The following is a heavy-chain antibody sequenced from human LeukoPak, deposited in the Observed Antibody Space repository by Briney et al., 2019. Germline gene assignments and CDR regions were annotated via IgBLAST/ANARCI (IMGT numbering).Heavy chain of an antibody. Sequence: GGSLRLSCAASGFTFSSYAMSWVRQAPGKGLEWVSGISGSGDNTYHADSVKGRLTTSRDNSKNTLYLQMISLRAEDTAIYYCAKSGGLSGSGRLGVDVWGQETTVTVSS. V-gene: IGHV3-23*01. J-gene: IGHJ6*02. CDR1: GFTFSSYA. CDR2: ISGSGDNT. CDR3: AKSGGLSGSGRLGVDV. D-gene: IGHD3-10*01.